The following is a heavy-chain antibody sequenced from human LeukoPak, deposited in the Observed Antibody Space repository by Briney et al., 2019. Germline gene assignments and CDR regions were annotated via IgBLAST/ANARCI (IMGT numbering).Heavy chain of an antibody. CDR3: AASIVGATGSDY. CDR1: GGSISSYY. Sequence: PSETLSLTCTVSGGSISSYYWSWIRQPPGKGLEWIGYIYYSGSTNYNPSLKSRVTISVDTSKNQFSLKLSSVTAADTAVYYCAASIVGATGSDYWGQGTLVTVSS. J-gene: IGHJ4*02. CDR2: IYYSGST. D-gene: IGHD1-26*01. V-gene: IGHV4-59*01.